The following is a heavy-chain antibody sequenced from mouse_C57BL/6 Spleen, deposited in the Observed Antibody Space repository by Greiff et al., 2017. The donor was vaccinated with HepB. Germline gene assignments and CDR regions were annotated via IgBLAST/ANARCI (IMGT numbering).Heavy chain of an antibody. J-gene: IGHJ2*01. V-gene: IGHV3-1*01. Sequence: EVKLVESGPGMVKPSQSLSLTCTVTGYSITSGYDWHWIRHFPGNKLEWMGYISYSGSTNYNPSLKSRISITHDTSKNHFFLKLNSVTTEDTATYYCARGGLLLFDYWGQGTTLTVSS. CDR3: ARGGLLLFDY. CDR1: GYSITSGYD. CDR2: ISYSGST. D-gene: IGHD2-3*01.